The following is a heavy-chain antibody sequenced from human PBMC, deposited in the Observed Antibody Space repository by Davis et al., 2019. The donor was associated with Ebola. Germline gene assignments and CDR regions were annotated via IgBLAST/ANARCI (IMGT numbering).Heavy chain of an antibody. V-gene: IGHV3-30*02. CDR3: AKDHLLWFGELFAEGRFDP. Sequence: GGSLRLSFAASGFTFSSYGMHWXXXXXXXXXXXLAFIRYDGSNKYYADSVKGRFTISRDNSKNTLYLQMNSLRAEDTAVYYCAKDHLLWFGELFAEGRFDPWGQGTLVTVSS. CDR2: IRYDGSNK. CDR1: GFTFSSYG. J-gene: IGHJ5*02. D-gene: IGHD3-10*01.